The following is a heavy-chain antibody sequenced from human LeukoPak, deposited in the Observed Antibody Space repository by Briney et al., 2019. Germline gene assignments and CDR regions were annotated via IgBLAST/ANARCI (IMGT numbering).Heavy chain of an antibody. J-gene: IGHJ5*02. V-gene: IGHV3-21*01. CDR2: ISSSSSYI. CDR1: GFTFSSYS. Sequence: PGGSLRLSCAASGFTFSSYSMDWVRQAPGKGLEWVSSISSSSSYIYYADPVKGRFTISRDNAKNSLYLQMNSLRAEDTAVYYCARDRSIAARPNWFDPWGQGTLVTVSS. D-gene: IGHD6-6*01. CDR3: ARDRSIAARPNWFDP.